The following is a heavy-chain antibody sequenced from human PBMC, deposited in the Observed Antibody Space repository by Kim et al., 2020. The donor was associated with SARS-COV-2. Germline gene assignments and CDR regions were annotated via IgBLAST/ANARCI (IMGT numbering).Heavy chain of an antibody. CDR3: TSWGAGYS. D-gene: IGHD1-26*01. CDR2: INRDGRET. CDR1: GFTFSNYW. J-gene: IGHJ4*02. V-gene: IGHV3-7*01. Sequence: GGSLRLSCAASGFTFSNYWMSWVRQAPGKGLEWVSNINRDGRETYYVDSVRGRFTISRDNAKNLLFLQMNSLRGEDTAVYYCTSWGAGYSWGPGTLVTVSS.